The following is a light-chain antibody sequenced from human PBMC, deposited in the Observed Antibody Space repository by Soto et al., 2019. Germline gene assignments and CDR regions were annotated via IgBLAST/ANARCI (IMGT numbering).Light chain of an antibody. CDR1: QDLSRW. CDR3: QQANSFPHT. CDR2: ATS. Sequence: DIQMTQSPSSVSASVGDRVIITCRASQDLSRWLAWYQQKAGQAPQLLIYATSTLQSGVPSRFSGSGSGTEFTLTINSVHPEDFATYYCQQANSFPHTLGGGSTVDIK. J-gene: IGKJ4*01. V-gene: IGKV1-12*01.